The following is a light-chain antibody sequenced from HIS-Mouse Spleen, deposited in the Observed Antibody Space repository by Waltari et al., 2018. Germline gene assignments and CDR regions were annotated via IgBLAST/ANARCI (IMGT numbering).Light chain of an antibody. CDR2: GAS. CDR3: QQDGSSPQT. V-gene: IGKV3-20*01. CDR1: QSVSSSY. Sequence: EIVLTQSPGTLSLSPGERATLSCRASQSVSSSYLAWYQQKPGQAPRLLIYGASSRATGIPDRFSGSGSGTDFTLTISRLEPKDFAVYYCQQDGSSPQTFGQGTKVEIK. J-gene: IGKJ1*01.